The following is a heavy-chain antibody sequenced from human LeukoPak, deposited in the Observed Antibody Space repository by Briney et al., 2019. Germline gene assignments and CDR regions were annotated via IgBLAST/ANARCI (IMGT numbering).Heavy chain of an antibody. CDR1: GGSLSSYY. Sequence: SETLSLTCNVSGGSLSSYYWSWIRQSPGKGPEWIGYIYYSGSTNYNPSLKSRVTISVDTSKNHFSLNLTSVTAADTAIYYCARLDYSASYYWFDPWGQGVLVTVSS. J-gene: IGHJ5*02. CDR3: ARLDYSASYYWFDP. V-gene: IGHV4-59*01. D-gene: IGHD1-26*01. CDR2: IYYSGST.